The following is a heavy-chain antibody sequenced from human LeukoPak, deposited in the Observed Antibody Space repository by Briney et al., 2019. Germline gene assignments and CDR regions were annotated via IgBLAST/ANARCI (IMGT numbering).Heavy chain of an antibody. CDR3: ARERDTVTTRAFDY. J-gene: IGHJ4*02. CDR2: IYTTGST. Sequence: PSETLSLTCTVSGYSISSGYYWGWIRQPSGKGLEWIGRIYTTGSTNYNPSLKSRVTISVDTSKNQFSLKLSSVTAADTAIYYCARERDTVTTRAFDYWGQGTLVTVSS. D-gene: IGHD4-17*01. V-gene: IGHV4-38-2*02. CDR1: GYSISSGYY.